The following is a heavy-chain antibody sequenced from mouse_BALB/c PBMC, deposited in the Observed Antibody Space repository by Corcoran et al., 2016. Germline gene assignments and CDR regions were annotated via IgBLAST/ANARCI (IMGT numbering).Heavy chain of an antibody. V-gene: IGHV1-39*01. CDR2: INPYYGST. D-gene: IGHD1-2*01. Sequence: EIQLQQTGPELVKPGASVKISCKASGYSFTDYIMLWVKQSHGKSLEWIGNINPYYGSTSYNLKFKGKATLTVDKSSSTAYMQLNSLTSEDSAVYYCALLRLREDAMDYLGQGTSVTVSS. J-gene: IGHJ4*01. CDR3: ALLRLREDAMDY. CDR1: GYSFTDYI.